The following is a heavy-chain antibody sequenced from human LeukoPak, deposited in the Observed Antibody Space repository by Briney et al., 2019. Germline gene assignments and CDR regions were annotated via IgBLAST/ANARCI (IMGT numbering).Heavy chain of an antibody. CDR2: ISSSSSYI. Sequence: GGSLRLSCAASGFTFSSYSMNWVRQAPGKGLEWVSSISSSSSYIYYADSVKGRFTISRDNAKNSLYLQMNSLRAEDTAVYYCARDGYKAYYFDYWGQGTLVTVSS. V-gene: IGHV3-21*01. J-gene: IGHJ4*02. D-gene: IGHD5-24*01. CDR3: ARDGYKAYYFDY. CDR1: GFTFSSYS.